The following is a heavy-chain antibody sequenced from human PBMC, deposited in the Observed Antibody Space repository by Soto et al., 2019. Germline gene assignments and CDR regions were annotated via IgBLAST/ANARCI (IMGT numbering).Heavy chain of an antibody. CDR1: GGSISSGGYY. J-gene: IGHJ4*02. CDR2: IFYSGST. V-gene: IGHV4-39*01. D-gene: IGHD5-18*01. CDR3: AGNFVDTAMVPGF. Sequence: SETLSLTCTVSGGSISSGGYYWGWIRQPPGKGLEWIGNIFYSGSTYYNPSLKSRVTISVDTSKNQFSLKLSSVTAADTAVYYCAGNFVDTAMVPGFWGQGTLVTVSS.